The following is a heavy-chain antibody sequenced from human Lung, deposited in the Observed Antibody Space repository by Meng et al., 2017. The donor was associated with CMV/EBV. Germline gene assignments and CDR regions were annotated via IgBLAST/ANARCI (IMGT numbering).Heavy chain of an antibody. CDR3: TRDRRGRSNWEYYFDY. D-gene: IGHD7-27*01. J-gene: IGHJ4*02. V-gene: IGHV1-69*05. Sequence: SVKVSXKASGGTFNMYAVSWVRQAPGQGLEWVGGIIPIFGTPNYPQKFQGRVTISTDESTHTVYMALSSLTSEDTAVYYCTRDRRGRSNWEYYFDYWGQGXLVTVSS. CDR2: IIPIFGTP. CDR1: GGTFNMYA.